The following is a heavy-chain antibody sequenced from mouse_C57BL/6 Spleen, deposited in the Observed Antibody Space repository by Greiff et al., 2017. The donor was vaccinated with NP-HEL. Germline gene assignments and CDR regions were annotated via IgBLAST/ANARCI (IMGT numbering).Heavy chain of an antibody. V-gene: IGHV5-17*01. CDR1: GFTFSDYG. CDR3: ASLIYYYGSSYFCYAMDY. J-gene: IGHJ4*01. CDR2: ISSGSSTI. Sequence: EVKLMESGGGLVKPGGSLKLSCAASGFTFSDYGMHWVRQAPEKGLEWVAYISSGSSTIYYADTVKGRFTISRDNAKNPLFRQMTSLRSEDTAMYYCASLIYYYGSSYFCYAMDYWGQGTSVNVSS. D-gene: IGHD1-1*01.